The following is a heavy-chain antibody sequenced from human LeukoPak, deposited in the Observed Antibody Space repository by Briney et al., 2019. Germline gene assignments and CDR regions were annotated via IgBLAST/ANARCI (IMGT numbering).Heavy chain of an antibody. CDR2: IKQDGSEK. Sequence: GGPLKFSCAAPGLPFSSYWMTWFPQAPGKGRKWVANIKQDGSEKYYVDSVKGRFTISRDNAKNSLYLRMNSLRAEDTAVYYCARVLYNLDAFDIWGQGTMVTVSS. D-gene: IGHD1-14*01. J-gene: IGHJ3*02. CDR1: GLPFSSYW. CDR3: ARVLYNLDAFDI. V-gene: IGHV3-7*03.